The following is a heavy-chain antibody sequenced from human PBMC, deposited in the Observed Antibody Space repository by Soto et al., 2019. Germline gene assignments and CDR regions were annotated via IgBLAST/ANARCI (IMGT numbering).Heavy chain of an antibody. CDR3: ARERGSGWTFDY. J-gene: IGHJ4*02. CDR1: GFTFRSYA. CDR2: ISSSSTI. D-gene: IGHD6-19*01. Sequence: PGGSLRLSCAASGFTFRSYAMSWVRQAPGKGLEWVSSISSSSTIYYADSVKGRFTISRDNAQNSLYLQMHSLRAEDTAVYYCARERGSGWTFDYWGQGTLVTVSS. V-gene: IGHV3-48*01.